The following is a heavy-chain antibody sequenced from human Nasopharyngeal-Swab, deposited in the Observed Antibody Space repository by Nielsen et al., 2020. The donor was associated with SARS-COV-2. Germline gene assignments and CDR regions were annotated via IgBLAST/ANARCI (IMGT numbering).Heavy chain of an antibody. V-gene: IGHV3-11*01. D-gene: IGHD1-1*01. CDR3: ANHLPGTYSFAC. Sequence: GESLKISCAASGFTFSDYYMSWIRQAPGKGLEWVSYISSSGSTIYFADSVKGRFTISRDNPKNSLYLQMNSLRAEDTAVYYCANHLPGTYSFACWRQGTLVTVSS. J-gene: IGHJ4*02. CDR2: ISSSGSTI. CDR1: GFTFSDYY.